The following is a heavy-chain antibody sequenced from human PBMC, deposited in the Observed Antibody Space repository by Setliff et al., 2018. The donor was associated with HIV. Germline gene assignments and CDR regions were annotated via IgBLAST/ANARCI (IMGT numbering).Heavy chain of an antibody. J-gene: IGHJ4*02. D-gene: IGHD2-15*01. CDR1: GYTFTSYY. V-gene: IGHV1-46*01. CDR3: AEVTCSPDSCFLDY. CDR2: INPSGGST. Sequence: GASVKVSCKASGYTFTSYYMHWVRQAPGQGLEWMGIINPSGGSTSYPQKFQGRVTMTRDTSTSTVYMDLNSLKSEDTAVYYCAEVTCSPDSCFLDYWGQGTLVTVSS.